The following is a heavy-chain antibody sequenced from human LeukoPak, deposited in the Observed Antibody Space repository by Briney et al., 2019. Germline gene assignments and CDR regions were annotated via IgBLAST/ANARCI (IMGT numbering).Heavy chain of an antibody. J-gene: IGHJ6*04. CDR3: TTGAVAGPYYYGMDV. CDR1: GFTFSNAW. D-gene: IGHD6-19*01. CDR2: IKSKTEGGTT. V-gene: IGHV3-15*01. Sequence: GGSLRLSCAASGFTFSNAWMSWVRQAPGKGLEWVGRIKSKTEGGTTDYAEPVKGRFTISRDDSKNTLYLKMNSLKTEDTAVYYCTTGAVAGPYYYGMDVWGKGTTVTVSS.